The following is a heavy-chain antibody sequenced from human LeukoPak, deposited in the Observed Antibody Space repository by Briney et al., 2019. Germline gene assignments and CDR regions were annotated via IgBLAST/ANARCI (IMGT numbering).Heavy chain of an antibody. CDR1: GGTFSSYA. D-gene: IGHD3-22*01. J-gene: IGHJ3*02. V-gene: IGHV1-69*04. CDR3: ARAYDSSGYYYSNGAFDI. CDR2: IIPILGIA. Sequence: ASVKVPCKASGGTFSSYAISWVRQAPGQGLEWMGRIIPILGIANYAQKFQGRVTITADKSTSTAYMELSSLRSEDTAVYYCARAYDSSGYYYSNGAFDIWGQGTMVTVSS.